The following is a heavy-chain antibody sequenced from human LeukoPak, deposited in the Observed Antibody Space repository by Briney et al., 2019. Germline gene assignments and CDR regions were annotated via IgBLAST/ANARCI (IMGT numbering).Heavy chain of an antibody. CDR3: ARGTELLDAFDI. D-gene: IGHD1-26*01. CDR1: GGATRSGGYS. Sequence: PSETLSLTCAVSGGATRSGGYSGSWIRQPPGKGLEWVASVYQSGRPYNNPSLKGRVTISVDRSKNQFSLKLSYVTAADTAVYYCARGTELLDAFDIWGQGTKVTVSS. CDR2: VYQSGRP. J-gene: IGHJ3*02. V-gene: IGHV4-30-2*01.